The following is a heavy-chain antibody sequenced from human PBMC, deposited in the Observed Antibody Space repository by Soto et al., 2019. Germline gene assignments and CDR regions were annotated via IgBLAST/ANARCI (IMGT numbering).Heavy chain of an antibody. CDR3: ARLPSRHLVDY. D-gene: IGHD3-3*02. J-gene: IGHJ4*02. V-gene: IGHV4-39*01. CDR2: MFYGAST. Sequence: SETLSLTCTVSGSSINSSGYYWGWIRQPPGKGLEWIGSMFYGASTYYNPSLKSRVTVSVDTSKNQFSLNLRSVTAADTAVYYCARLPSRHLVDYWGQGTLVTVSS. CDR1: GSSINSSGYY.